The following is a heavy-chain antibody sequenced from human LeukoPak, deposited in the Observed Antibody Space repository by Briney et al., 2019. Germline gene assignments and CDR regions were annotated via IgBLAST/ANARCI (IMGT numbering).Heavy chain of an antibody. CDR2: INSDGSRT. V-gene: IGHV3-74*01. CDR3: ARDAPGNTALDY. CDR1: GFTFSSYW. D-gene: IGHD5-18*01. Sequence: PGGSLRLSCAASGFTFSSYWIHWVRQAPGKGLVWVSRINSDGSRTSYADSVKGRFTISRDNAKNTLYLQMSSLRAEDTAIYYCARDAPGNTALDYWGQGTLVTVSS. J-gene: IGHJ4*02.